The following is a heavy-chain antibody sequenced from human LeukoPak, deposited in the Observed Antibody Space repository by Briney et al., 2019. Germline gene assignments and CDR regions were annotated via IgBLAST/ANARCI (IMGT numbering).Heavy chain of an antibody. CDR2: MNPNSGNT. CDR3: ARRGGSYPYYYYYYMDV. J-gene: IGHJ6*03. CDR1: GYTFTSYD. Sequence: ASVKVSCKASGYTFTSYDINWVRQATGQGLEWMGWMNPNSGNTGYAQKFQGRVTMTRNTSISTAYMELSSLRSEDTAVYYCARRGGSYPYYYYYYMDVWGKGTTVTVSS. D-gene: IGHD1-26*01. V-gene: IGHV1-8*01.